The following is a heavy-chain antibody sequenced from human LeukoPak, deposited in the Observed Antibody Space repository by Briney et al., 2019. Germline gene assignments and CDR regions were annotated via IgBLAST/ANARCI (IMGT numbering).Heavy chain of an antibody. CDR3: ARGVVACPN. CDR1: GYKPTDNW. J-gene: IGHJ4*02. V-gene: IGHV1-2*02. D-gene: IGHD2-15*01. CDR2: INTKTGAT. Sequence: ASVKVSCKAFGYKPTDNWIHWVRQAPGQGLEWMGWINTKTGATNIAQKFQGRVTMTRDTSVNTAYIEMSRLTSDDTAVYFCARGVVACPNWGQGTLVTVSS.